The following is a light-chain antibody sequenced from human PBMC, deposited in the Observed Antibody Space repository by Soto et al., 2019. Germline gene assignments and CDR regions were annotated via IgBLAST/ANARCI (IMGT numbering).Light chain of an antibody. J-gene: IGKJ1*01. V-gene: IGKV1-8*01. CDR2: AAS. CDR3: QQYYSYPRT. CDR1: QGISSY. Sequence: IQMTQSPSSVSASTVDRVTITFRASQGISSYLAWYQQKPGKAPKLLIYAASTLQSGVPSRFSGSGSGTDFTLTISCLQSEDFATYYCQQYYSYPRTFGQGTKVDIK.